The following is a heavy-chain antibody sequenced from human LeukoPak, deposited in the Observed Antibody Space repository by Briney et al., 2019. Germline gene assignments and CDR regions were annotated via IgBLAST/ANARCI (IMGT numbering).Heavy chain of an antibody. CDR1: GGSISSYY. D-gene: IGHD6-13*01. CDR2: IYYSGST. Sequence: SETLSLTCTASGGSISSYYWSWIRQPPGKGLEWIGDIYYSGSTTSNPSPKSRDTIAVDTSKNQFSLKLSSVTAADTAVYYCARDRGDSSSWYNWFDPGGQETLVTVSS. J-gene: IGHJ5*02. CDR3: ARDRGDSSSWYNWFDP. V-gene: IGHV4-59*01.